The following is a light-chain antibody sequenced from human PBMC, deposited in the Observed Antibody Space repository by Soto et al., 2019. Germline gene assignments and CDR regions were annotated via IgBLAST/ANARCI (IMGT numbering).Light chain of an antibody. CDR3: QQANSFPPGIT. V-gene: IGKV3-20*01. CDR2: GAS. J-gene: IGKJ3*01. CDR1: QSVSSSY. Sequence: EIVLTQSPGTLSLSPGERATLSCRASQSVSSSYLAWYQQKPGQAPRLLIYGASSRATGIPDRFSGSGSGTDFTLTISRLEPEDFATYYCQQANSFPPGITFGPGTKVDIK.